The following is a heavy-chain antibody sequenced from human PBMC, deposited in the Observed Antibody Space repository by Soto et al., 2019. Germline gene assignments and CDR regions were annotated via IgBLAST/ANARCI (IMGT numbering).Heavy chain of an antibody. J-gene: IGHJ4*02. CDR2: ISYDGSNK. CDR3: ARERAYSSGWGGFDY. Sequence: GGSLRLSCAASGFTFSSYAMHWVRQAPGKGLEWVAVISYDGSNKYYADSVKGRFTISRDNSKNTLYLQMNSLRAEDTAVYYCARERAYSSGWGGFDYWGQGTLVTVSS. V-gene: IGHV3-30-3*01. D-gene: IGHD6-19*01. CDR1: GFTFSSYA.